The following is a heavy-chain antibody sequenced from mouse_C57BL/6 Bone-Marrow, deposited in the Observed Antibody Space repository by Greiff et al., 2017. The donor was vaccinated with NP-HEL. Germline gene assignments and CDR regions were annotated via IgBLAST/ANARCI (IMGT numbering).Heavy chain of an antibody. J-gene: IGHJ4*01. CDR2: INPGSGGT. CDR1: GYAFTNYL. Sequence: VKLQESGAELVRPGTSVKVSCKASGYAFTNYLIEWVKQRPGQGLEWIGVINPGSGGTNYNEKFKGKATLTADKSSSTAYMQLSSLTSEDSAVYFCARQGSYAMDYWGQGTSVTVSS. V-gene: IGHV1-54*01. CDR3: ARQGSYAMDY.